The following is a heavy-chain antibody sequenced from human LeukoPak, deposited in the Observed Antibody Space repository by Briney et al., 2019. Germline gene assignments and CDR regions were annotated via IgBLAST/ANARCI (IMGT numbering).Heavy chain of an antibody. CDR3: VRTPPNWGADY. CDR2: MSPNSGNT. J-gene: IGHJ4*02. D-gene: IGHD7-27*01. V-gene: IGHV1-8*01. Sequence: GASVKVSCKVSGYTFTSYDINWVRQATGQGLEWMGWMSPNSGNTGYAQKFQGRVTMTRNTAISTAYMELSSLRSEDTAVYYCVRTPPNWGADYWGQGTLVTVSS. CDR1: GYTFTSYD.